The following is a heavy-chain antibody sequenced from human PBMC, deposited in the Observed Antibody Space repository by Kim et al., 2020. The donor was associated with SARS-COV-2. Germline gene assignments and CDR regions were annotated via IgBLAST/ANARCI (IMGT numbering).Heavy chain of an antibody. J-gene: IGHJ2*01. CDR1: GASISSGDYY. D-gene: IGHD7-27*01. CDR3: ARQGTLWGRWYFDL. CDR2: IHHTGST. V-gene: IGHV4-30-4*01. Sequence: SETLSLTCNVSGASISSGDYYWSWIRQSPGKGLEWIGYIHHTGSTYYNPSLKSRLSISVDTSKSLFSLDLNSVTASDTAVYFCARQGTLWGRWYFDLWGR.